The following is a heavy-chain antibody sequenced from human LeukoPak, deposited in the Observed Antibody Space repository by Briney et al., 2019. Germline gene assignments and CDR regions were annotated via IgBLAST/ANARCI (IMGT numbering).Heavy chain of an antibody. Sequence: GGSLRLSCAASGLTVGFKCMSWVRQAPGKGLEWVAVIWSDGSYKYYADSVKGRFTISRDFSKNTLYLQMNSLRAEDTAVYYCAREYINYVQDYWGQGTLVTVSS. CDR3: AREYINYVQDY. J-gene: IGHJ4*02. D-gene: IGHD4-11*01. CDR2: IWSDGSYK. V-gene: IGHV3-33*08. CDR1: GLTVGFKC.